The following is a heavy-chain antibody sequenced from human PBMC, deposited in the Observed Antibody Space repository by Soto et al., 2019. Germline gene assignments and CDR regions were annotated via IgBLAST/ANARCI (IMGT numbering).Heavy chain of an antibody. V-gene: IGHV3-23*01. Sequence: GGSLRLSCAASGFTFSSYAMSWVRQAPGKGLEWVSAISGSGGSTYYADSVKGRFTISRDNSKNTLYLQMNSLRAEDTAVYYCACFRYGYYYYGMDVWGQGTTVTVSS. CDR2: ISGSGGST. CDR1: GFTFSSYA. J-gene: IGHJ6*02. D-gene: IGHD2-15*01. CDR3: ACFRYGYYYYGMDV.